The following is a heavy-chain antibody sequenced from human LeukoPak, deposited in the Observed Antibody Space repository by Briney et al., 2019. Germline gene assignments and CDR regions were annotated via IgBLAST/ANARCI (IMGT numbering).Heavy chain of an antibody. CDR1: GSTFSSYA. Sequence: GGSLRLSCAASGSTFSSYAMSWVRQAPGKGLEWVSAISGSGGSTYYADSVKGRFTISRDNSKNTLYLQMNSLRAEDTAVYYCAKDPYCSSTSCYPRGNWFDPWGQGTLVTVSS. CDR3: AKDPYCSSTSCYPRGNWFDP. CDR2: ISGSGGST. J-gene: IGHJ5*02. V-gene: IGHV3-23*01. D-gene: IGHD2-2*01.